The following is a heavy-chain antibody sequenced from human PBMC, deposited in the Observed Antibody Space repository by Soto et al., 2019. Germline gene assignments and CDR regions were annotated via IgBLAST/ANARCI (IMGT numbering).Heavy chain of an antibody. J-gene: IGHJ5*02. CDR1: GFTFSREW. V-gene: IGHV3-7*03. Sequence: GGSLRLSSAASGFTFSREWVNWVRQAPGKGLEWVANINQDGTEKYYVDSVKGRFTISRDNAKNSLYLQMNSLRAEDSAIYYCVRAASWGQGALVTVSS. CDR2: INQDGTEK. CDR3: VRAAS.